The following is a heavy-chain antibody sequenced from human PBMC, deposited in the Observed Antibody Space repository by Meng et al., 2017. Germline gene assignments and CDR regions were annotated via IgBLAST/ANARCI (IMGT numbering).Heavy chain of an antibody. CDR1: GFTFDDYA. V-gene: IGHV3-33*01. CDR3: VVASGAFDI. CDR2: IWYDGSNK. Sequence: GESLKISCTASGFTFDDYAVSWFRQAPGKGLEWVAVIWYDGSNKYYADSVKGRFTISRDNSKNTLYLQMNSLRAEDTAVYYCVVASGAFDIWGQGTMVTVSS. J-gene: IGHJ3*02. D-gene: IGHD5-12*01.